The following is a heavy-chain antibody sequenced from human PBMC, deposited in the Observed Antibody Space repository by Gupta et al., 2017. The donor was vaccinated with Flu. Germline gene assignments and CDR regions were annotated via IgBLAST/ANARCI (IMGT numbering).Heavy chain of an antibody. D-gene: IGHD3-22*01. J-gene: IGHJ6*03. CDR3: ARRVITDRYYYLDV. CDR1: GYTFTTYD. CDR2: VNPNSGNT. V-gene: IGHV1-8*01. Sequence: QVQLVRSGAEVRKPGASVKVSCKASGYTFTTYDINWVRQATGQGPEWMGWVNPNSGNTGYAQRVQGRVTMTRNTSITTAYMERSSLRSEDTATYYCARRVITDRYYYLDVWGKGTTVTVSS.